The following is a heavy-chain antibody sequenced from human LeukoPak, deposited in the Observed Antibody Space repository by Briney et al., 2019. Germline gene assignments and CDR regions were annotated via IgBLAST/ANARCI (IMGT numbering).Heavy chain of an antibody. CDR3: AREGRWLTSYYFDY. Sequence: GGSLRLSCAASGFTFSSYSMNWVRQAPGKGLEWVSYISSSSSTIYYADSVKGRFTISRDNAKNSLYLQMNSLRAEDTAVYYCAREGRWLTSYYFDYWGQGTLVTVSS. D-gene: IGHD4-23*01. J-gene: IGHJ4*02. V-gene: IGHV3-48*01. CDR2: ISSSSSTI. CDR1: GFTFSSYS.